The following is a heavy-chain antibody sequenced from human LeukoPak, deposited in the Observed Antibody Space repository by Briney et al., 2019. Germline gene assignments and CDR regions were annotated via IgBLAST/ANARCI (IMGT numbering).Heavy chain of an antibody. J-gene: IGHJ4*02. V-gene: IGHV1-18*04. CDR3: ARIQSRIIAARPGNPAFDY. Sequence: ASVSVSCKASGYTFTSYYMHWVRQAPGQGLEWMGWISTYNDNTHYAQTLQGRVTMTTDTSTSTVYMALKSLRSDDTAVYYCARIQSRIIAARPGNPAFDYWGRGTLVTVSS. CDR2: ISTYNDNT. D-gene: IGHD6-6*01. CDR1: GYTFTSYY.